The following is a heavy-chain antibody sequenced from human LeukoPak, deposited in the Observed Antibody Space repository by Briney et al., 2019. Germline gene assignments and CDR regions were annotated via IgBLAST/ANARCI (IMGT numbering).Heavy chain of an antibody. J-gene: IGHJ5*02. V-gene: IGHV1-8*01. Sequence: ASVTVSCKSSATRDHFNWARQAAGPGPEWVGWMNPNDNTGYAQKFQGRVTFTRNTSLRTVYMELRGLTFEDTAVYYCAKYERRVFDPWRQGTLATVSS. CDR3: AKYERRVFDP. D-gene: IGHD2-8*01. CDR1: ATRDH. CDR2: MNPNDNT.